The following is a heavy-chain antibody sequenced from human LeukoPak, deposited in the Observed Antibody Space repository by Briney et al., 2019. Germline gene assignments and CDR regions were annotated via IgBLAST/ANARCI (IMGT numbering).Heavy chain of an antibody. CDR1: GGSFSGYY. D-gene: IGHD5-18*01. CDR3: ARGPYGYGYGY. Sequence: SETLSLTCAVYGGSFSGYYWSWIRQPPGKGLEWIGEINHSGSTNYNPSLKSRVTISVDTSKNQFSLKLSSVTAADTAVYYCARGPYGYGYGYWGQGTLVTVSS. CDR2: INHSGST. J-gene: IGHJ4*02. V-gene: IGHV4-34*01.